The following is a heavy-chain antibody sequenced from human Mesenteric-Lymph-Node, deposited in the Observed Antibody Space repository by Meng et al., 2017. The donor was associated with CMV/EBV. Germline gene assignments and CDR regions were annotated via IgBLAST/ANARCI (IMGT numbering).Heavy chain of an antibody. CDR3: ARDVRSTRYFDY. CDR2: VYYSGST. V-gene: IGHV4-61*01. J-gene: IGHJ4*02. CDR1: GGSVSIHTYY. Sequence: TVSGGSVSIHTYYCTWIRQPPGKGPEWIGYVYYSGSTHYTPSLESRVTISVDTSKNQFSLKLTSVTAADTAVYYCARDVRSTRYFDYWGPGTLVTVSS. D-gene: IGHD2-2*01.